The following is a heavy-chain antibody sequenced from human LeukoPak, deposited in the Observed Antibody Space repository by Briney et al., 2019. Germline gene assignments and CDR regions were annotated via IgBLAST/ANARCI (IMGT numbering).Heavy chain of an antibody. D-gene: IGHD2-15*01. CDR2: INHSGST. Sequence: SETLSLTCAVYGGSFSGYYWSWLRQPPGKGLEWIGEINHSGSTNYNPSLKSRVTISVDTSKNQFSLKLSSVTAADTAVYYCARRGHCSGGSCYANWFDPWGQGTLVTVSS. CDR3: ARRGHCSGGSCYANWFDP. V-gene: IGHV4-34*01. CDR1: GGSFSGYY. J-gene: IGHJ5*02.